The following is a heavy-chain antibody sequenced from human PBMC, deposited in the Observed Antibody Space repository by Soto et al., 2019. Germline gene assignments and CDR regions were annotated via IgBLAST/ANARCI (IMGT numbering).Heavy chain of an antibody. J-gene: IGHJ4*02. CDR2: IYYSGST. CDR1: GVSISGSNYY. Sequence: QLQLQESGPGLVKPSETLSLTCTVSGVSISGSNYYWGWIRQPPGKGLEWIGSIYYSGSTYYNPSLKSRVTISVDTTKNQFSLKLSSVTAADTAVYYCASHSGAYYVVYWGQGTPVTVSS. V-gene: IGHV4-39*01. D-gene: IGHD1-26*01. CDR3: ASHSGAYYVVY.